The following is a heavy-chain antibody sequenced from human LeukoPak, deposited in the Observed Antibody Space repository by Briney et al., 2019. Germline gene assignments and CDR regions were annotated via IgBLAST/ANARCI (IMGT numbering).Heavy chain of an antibody. V-gene: IGHV3-30*18. Sequence: PGGSLRLSCAASGFTFSSYGMHGVRQAPGKGREGVAVISYDGSNKYYADSVKGRFTISRDNSKNTLYLQMNSLRAEDTAVYYCAKDLTYYDIFGAFDIWGQGTMVTVSS. CDR2: ISYDGSNK. J-gene: IGHJ3*02. CDR3: AKDLTYYDIFGAFDI. CDR1: GFTFSSYG. D-gene: IGHD3-9*01.